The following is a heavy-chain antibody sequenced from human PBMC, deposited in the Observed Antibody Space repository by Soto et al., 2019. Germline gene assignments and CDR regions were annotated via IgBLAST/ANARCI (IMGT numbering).Heavy chain of an antibody. CDR2: INAGNGET. V-gene: IGHV1-3*01. J-gene: IGHJ2*01. CDR3: ARSVTIFGVVSDTPFDL. D-gene: IGHD3-3*01. CDR1: GYTFTEYA. Sequence: QVELVQSGTDVKKPGASVKLPCKASGYTFTEYAIHWLRQAPGHRLEWMGWINAGNGETKYSQKFQGRVTITRDTAANTAYMGLTNLTSEDTALYFCARSVTIFGVVSDTPFDLWGRGSLVSVSS.